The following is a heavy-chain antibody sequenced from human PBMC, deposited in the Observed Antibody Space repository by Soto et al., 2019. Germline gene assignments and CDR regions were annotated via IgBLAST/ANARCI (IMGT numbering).Heavy chain of an antibody. Sequence: ASVKVSCKASGYTFTSYGISWVRQAPGQGLEWMGWISAYNGNTNYAQKLQGRVTMTTDTSTSTAYMELRSLRSDDTAVYYCARFRATLPSYYYDSSGYYYFDYWGQGTLVTVSS. J-gene: IGHJ4*02. CDR3: ARFRATLPSYYYDSSGYYYFDY. CDR1: GYTFTSYG. D-gene: IGHD3-22*01. CDR2: ISAYNGNT. V-gene: IGHV1-18*01.